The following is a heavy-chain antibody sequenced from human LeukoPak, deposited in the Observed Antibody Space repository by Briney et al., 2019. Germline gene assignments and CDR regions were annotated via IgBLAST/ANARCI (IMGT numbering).Heavy chain of an antibody. CDR3: ARDDNWNDGRGLDD. CDR2: IYGGGNT. V-gene: IGHV3-53*01. CDR1: GFSVSTNY. Sequence: GGSLRLSCAASGFSVSTNYLTWVRQAPGKGLEWVTIIYGGGNTYYAGSVKGRFIISRDSSKNTLYLQMSSLRAEDTAVYYCARDDNWNDGRGLDDWGQGTLVTVSS. D-gene: IGHD1-1*01. J-gene: IGHJ4*02.